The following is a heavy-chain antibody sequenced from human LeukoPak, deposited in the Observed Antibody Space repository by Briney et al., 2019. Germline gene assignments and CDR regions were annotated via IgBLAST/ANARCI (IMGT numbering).Heavy chain of an antibody. V-gene: IGHV1-69*05. CDR1: GGTFSSYA. D-gene: IGHD2-2*01. CDR3: ARGVVVPAAMGPHFWFDP. J-gene: IGHJ5*02. Sequence: SVKVSCKASGGTFSSYAISWVRQAPGQGLEWMGGIIPIFGTANYAQKFQGRVTITTDESTSTAYMELSSLRSEDTAVYYCARGVVVPAAMGPHFWFDPWGQGTLVTVSS. CDR2: IIPIFGTA.